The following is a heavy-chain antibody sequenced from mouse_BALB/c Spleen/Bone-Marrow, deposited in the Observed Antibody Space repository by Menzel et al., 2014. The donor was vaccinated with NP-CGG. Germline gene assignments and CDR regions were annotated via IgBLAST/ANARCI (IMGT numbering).Heavy chain of an antibody. CDR1: GFNIKDTY. J-gene: IGHJ4*01. CDR2: IDPANGNT. V-gene: IGHV14-3*02. CDR3: ARYRYYGSSYAMDY. Sequence: VQLQQSGAELVKPGASVKLSRTASGFNIKDTYMHWVKQRPEQGLEWIGRIDPANGNTKYDPKFQGKATITADTSSNTAYLHLSSLTSEDAAIYYCARYRYYGSSYAMDYWGQGTSVTVSS. D-gene: IGHD1-1*01.